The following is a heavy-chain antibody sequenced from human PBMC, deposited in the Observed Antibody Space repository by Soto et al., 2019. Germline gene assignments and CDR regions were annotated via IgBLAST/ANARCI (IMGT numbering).Heavy chain of an antibody. CDR3: AIVGDLWSHALVI. CDR1: GGSFSGYY. J-gene: IGHJ3*02. V-gene: IGHV4-34*01. D-gene: IGHD3-3*01. CDR2: INHSGST. Sequence: SETLSLTCAVYGGSFSGYYWSWIRHPPGKGLEWIGEINHSGSTNYNPSLKSRVTISVDTSKNQFSLKLSSVTAADTAVYYCAIVGDLWSHALVIWGQGTMVT.